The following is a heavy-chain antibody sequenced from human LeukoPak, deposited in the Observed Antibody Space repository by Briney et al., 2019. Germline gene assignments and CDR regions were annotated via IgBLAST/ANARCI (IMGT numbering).Heavy chain of an antibody. Sequence: SETLSLTCAVSGYSISSGYYWGWIRQPPGKGLEWIGSIYHSGSTYYNPSLKSRVTISVDTPKNQFSLKLSSVTAADTAVYYCAREGGGYCSGGSCPYGMDVWGKGNTVTVSS. V-gene: IGHV4-38-2*01. CDR1: GYSISSGYY. J-gene: IGHJ6*04. CDR2: IYHSGST. D-gene: IGHD2-15*01. CDR3: AREGGGYCSGGSCPYGMDV.